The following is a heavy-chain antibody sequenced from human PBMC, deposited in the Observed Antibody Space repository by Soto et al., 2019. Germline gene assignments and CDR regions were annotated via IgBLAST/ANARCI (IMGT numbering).Heavy chain of an antibody. CDR1: GYTFTSYG. J-gene: IGHJ6*02. CDR2: ISAYNGNT. D-gene: IGHD3-10*01. V-gene: IGHV1-18*04. CDR3: ARGFMVRGVLNYYYYGMDV. Sequence: ASVKVSCKASGYTFTSYGISWVRQAPGQGLEWMGWISAYNGNTNYAQKLQGRVTMTTDTSTSTAYMELRSLRSDDTAVYYCARGFMVRGVLNYYYYGMDVWGQGTTVTVSS.